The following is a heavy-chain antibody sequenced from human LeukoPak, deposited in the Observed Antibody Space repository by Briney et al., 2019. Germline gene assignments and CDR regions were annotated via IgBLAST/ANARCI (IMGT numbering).Heavy chain of an antibody. Sequence: SVKVSCKASGYTFTSYGISWVRQAPGQGLEWMGGIIPIFGTANYAQKFQGRVTIIADESTSTAYMELSSLRSEDTAVYYCARGAQEYYYGSENWFDPWGQGTLVTVSS. V-gene: IGHV1-69*13. CDR1: GYTFTSYG. D-gene: IGHD3-10*01. CDR3: ARGAQEYYYGSENWFDP. CDR2: IIPIFGTA. J-gene: IGHJ5*02.